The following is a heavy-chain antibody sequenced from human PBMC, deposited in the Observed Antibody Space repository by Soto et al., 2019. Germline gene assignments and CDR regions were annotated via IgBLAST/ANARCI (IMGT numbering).Heavy chain of an antibody. Sequence: GGSLRLSCAASGFTFSSYAMSWVRQAPGKGLEWVSAISGSGGSTYYADSVKGRFTISKDTSKNQVVLTMTNMDPVDTATYYCARGRGSLDFWGPGTLVTVSS. J-gene: IGHJ4*02. CDR3: ARGRGSLDF. V-gene: IGHV3-23*01. CDR1: GFTFSSYA. CDR2: ISGSGGST. D-gene: IGHD3-10*01.